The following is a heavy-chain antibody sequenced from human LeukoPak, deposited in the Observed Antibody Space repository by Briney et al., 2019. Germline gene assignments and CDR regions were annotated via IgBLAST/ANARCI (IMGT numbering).Heavy chain of an antibody. D-gene: IGHD3-22*01. CDR3: ASAAVRGYYDSSGRGALDI. Sequence: SETLSLTCTVSGGSINSASYYWSWIRQPAGKGLEWIGRIYTSGSTNYNPSLKSRVTISLDTSKNQFSLKLSSVTAADTAVYYCASAAVRGYYDSSGRGALDIWGQGTMVTVSS. V-gene: IGHV4-61*02. CDR1: GGSINSASYY. CDR2: IYTSGST. J-gene: IGHJ3*02.